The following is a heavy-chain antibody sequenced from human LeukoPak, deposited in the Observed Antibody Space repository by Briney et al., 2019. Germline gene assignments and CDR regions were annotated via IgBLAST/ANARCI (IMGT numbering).Heavy chain of an antibody. CDR3: AKGYRNHLLILLDS. Sequence: GGSLRLSCAASGFTFSTFAMIWVRQPPGKGLEWVSSIFPSGGEIHYADSVRGRFTISRDNSKNTLYLQMNSLRAADTAVYYCAKGYRNHLLILLDSWGQGTLVTVSS. CDR2: IFPSGGEI. CDR1: GFTFSTFA. D-gene: IGHD3-16*01. J-gene: IGHJ5*01. V-gene: IGHV3-23*01.